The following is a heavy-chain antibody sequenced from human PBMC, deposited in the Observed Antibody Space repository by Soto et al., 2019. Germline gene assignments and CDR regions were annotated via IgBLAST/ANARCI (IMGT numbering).Heavy chain of an antibody. Sequence: EVQLVESGGGLVQPGGSLRLSCGASGFTFSAYSMNWVRQAPGKGLEWVSNISFAGNIINYTDSGKGRCTISKDNAKNSLFLQMNSLRAEDTAVYYCARVPDRDNNWFDLWGQGTLVTVSS. CDR3: ARVPDRDNNWFDL. V-gene: IGHV3-48*01. CDR2: ISFAGNII. CDR1: GFTFSAYS. J-gene: IGHJ5*02. D-gene: IGHD2-21*02.